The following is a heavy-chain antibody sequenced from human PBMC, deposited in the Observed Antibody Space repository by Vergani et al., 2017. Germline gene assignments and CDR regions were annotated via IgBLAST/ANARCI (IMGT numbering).Heavy chain of an antibody. D-gene: IGHD5-18*01. Sequence: QVQLQESGPGLVKPSETLSLTCTVSGGSISSYYWSWIRQPPGKGLEWIGYIYYSGSTNYNPSLKSRVTISVDTSKNQFSLKLSSVTAADTAVYYCAKESTAVLDYWGQGTLVTVSS. V-gene: IGHV4-59*01. CDR2: IYYSGST. CDR3: AKESTAVLDY. J-gene: IGHJ4*02. CDR1: GGSISSYY.